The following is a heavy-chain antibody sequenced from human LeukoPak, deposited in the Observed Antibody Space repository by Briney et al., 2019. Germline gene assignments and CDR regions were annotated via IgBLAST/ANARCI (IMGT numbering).Heavy chain of an antibody. CDR2: IYPGDSDT. Sequence: GESLKISCQGSGYRFTSYWIGWVRQLPGKGLELMGVIYPGDSDTNYSPSFQDQITISAGKSITTAYLHWGTLRASDTAIYYCVRQEDFGTTDFWGLGTLVTVSS. D-gene: IGHD1-7*01. J-gene: IGHJ4*02. CDR1: GYRFTSYW. V-gene: IGHV5-51*01. CDR3: VRQEDFGTTDF.